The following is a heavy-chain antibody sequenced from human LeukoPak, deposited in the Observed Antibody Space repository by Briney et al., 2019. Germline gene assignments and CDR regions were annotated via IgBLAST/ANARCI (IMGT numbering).Heavy chain of an antibody. Sequence: SSETLSLTCTVSGGSISSYYWSWIRQPPGKGLEWIGYIYYSGSTNYNPSLKSRVTISVDTSKNQFSLKVRSVTAADTAVYYCARSQARLGWFDPWGQGTLVTVSS. D-gene: IGHD6-19*01. J-gene: IGHJ5*02. CDR1: GGSISSYY. CDR2: IYYSGST. V-gene: IGHV4-59*08. CDR3: ARSQARLGWFDP.